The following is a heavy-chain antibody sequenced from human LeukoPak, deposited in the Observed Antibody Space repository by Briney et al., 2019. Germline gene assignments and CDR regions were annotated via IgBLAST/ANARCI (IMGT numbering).Heavy chain of an antibody. Sequence: GGSLRLSCAASGFTFSSSWMSWVRQAPGKGLEWLANIKTDGSEKFYVDSVKGRFTISRDNAKNSLYLQMSSLRAEDTALYYCATASRGGDSIYWGQGTLVTVSS. D-gene: IGHD2-21*02. J-gene: IGHJ4*01. CDR2: IKTDGSEK. CDR1: GFTFSSSW. CDR3: ATASRGGDSIY. V-gene: IGHV3-7*05.